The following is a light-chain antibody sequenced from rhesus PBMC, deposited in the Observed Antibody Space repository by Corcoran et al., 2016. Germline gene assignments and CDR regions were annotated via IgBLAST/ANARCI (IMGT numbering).Light chain of an antibody. Sequence: DIQMTQSPSSLSASVGDTVTITCRASQSISSWLAWYQQNTGKAPKLLFYKASSLQSGVPSRFSGSGSWTDFTLPISSLQSDDFATYSCQQYSNSPPTFGQVTKVEIE. CDR2: KAS. J-gene: IGKJ1*01. CDR1: QSISSW. CDR3: QQYSNSPPT. V-gene: IGKV1-22*01.